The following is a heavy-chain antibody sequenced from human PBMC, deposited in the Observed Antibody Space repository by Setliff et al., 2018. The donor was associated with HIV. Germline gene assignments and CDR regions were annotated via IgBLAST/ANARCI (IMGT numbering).Heavy chain of an antibody. CDR2: IFHSGNT. V-gene: IGHV4-59*08. Sequence: SETLSLTCSVSAGSISAYYWSWIRQPPGKGLEWIGNIFHSGNTDQNPSLKSRVTMSVETSENQFSLRLNSVTAADTAVYYCARRTIWGDAFDIWGRGTMVTVSS. CDR1: AGSISAYY. CDR3: ARRTIWGDAFDI. J-gene: IGHJ3*02. D-gene: IGHD3-16*01.